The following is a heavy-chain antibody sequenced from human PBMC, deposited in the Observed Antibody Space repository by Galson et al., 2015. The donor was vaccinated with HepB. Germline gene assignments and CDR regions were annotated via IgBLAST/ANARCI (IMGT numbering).Heavy chain of an antibody. V-gene: IGHV4-59*01. Sequence: SETLSLTCTVSGGSISSYYWSWIRQPPGKGLEWIGYIYYSGSTNYNPSLKSRVTISVDTSKNRFSLKLSSVTAADTAVYYCASINWDRGYFDYWGQGTLVTVSS. CDR2: IYYSGST. J-gene: IGHJ4*02. D-gene: IGHD7-27*01. CDR1: GGSISSYY. CDR3: ASINWDRGYFDY.